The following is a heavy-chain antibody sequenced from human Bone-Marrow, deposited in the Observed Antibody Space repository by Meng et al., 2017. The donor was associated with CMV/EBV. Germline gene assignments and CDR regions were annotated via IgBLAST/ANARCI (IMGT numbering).Heavy chain of an antibody. Sequence: SVKVSCKAPGGTFSSYAISWVRQAPGQGLEWMGGIIPIFGTANYAQKFQGRVTITTDESTSTAYMELSSLRSEDTAVYYCARNYDFWSGYKNWFDPWGQGTLVTVSS. CDR2: IIPIFGTA. D-gene: IGHD3-3*01. CDR1: GGTFSSYA. CDR3: ARNYDFWSGYKNWFDP. J-gene: IGHJ5*02. V-gene: IGHV1-69*05.